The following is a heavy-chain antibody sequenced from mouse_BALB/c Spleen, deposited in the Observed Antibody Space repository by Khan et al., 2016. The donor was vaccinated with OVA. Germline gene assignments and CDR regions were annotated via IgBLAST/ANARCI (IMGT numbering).Heavy chain of an antibody. V-gene: IGHV3-5*02. D-gene: IGHD1-1*01. CDR1: GISITTGNYR. J-gene: IGHJ1*01. Sequence: EVQLQESGPGLVKPSQTVSLTCTVTGISITTGNYRWSWIRQFPGNKLEWIGYLFYSGTITYNPSLTSRTTITRDTSKSQFFLEMNSLTAEDTATYYCARDYGSLYWYFDVWGAGTTGTVSS. CDR3: ARDYGSLYWYFDV. CDR2: LFYSGTI.